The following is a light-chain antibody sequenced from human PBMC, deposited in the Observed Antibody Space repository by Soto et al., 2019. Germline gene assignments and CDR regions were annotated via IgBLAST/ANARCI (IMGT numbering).Light chain of an antibody. CDR2: EGS. CDR3: CSYAGSVV. CDR1: SSDVGSYNL. V-gene: IGLV2-23*01. Sequence: HSALTQPASVSGSPGQSITISCTGTSSDVGSYNLVSWYQHHPGKAPKLMIYEGSKRPSGVSNRFSGSKSGNTASLTISGLQAEDEADYYCCSYAGSVVFGGGTKLTVL. J-gene: IGLJ2*01.